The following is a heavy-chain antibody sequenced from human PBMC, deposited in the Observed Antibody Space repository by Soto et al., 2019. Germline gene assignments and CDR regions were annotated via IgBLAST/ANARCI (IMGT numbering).Heavy chain of an antibody. D-gene: IGHD2-8*01. V-gene: IGHV3-74*01. J-gene: IGHJ4*02. CDR3: ARAKMVYASYFDY. CDR1: GFTFSSYL. Sequence: GGSLRLSCAASGFTFSSYLMHWVRQAPGKGLVWVSRINSDGSSTSYADSVKGRFTISRDNAKNTLYLQMNSLRAEDTAVYYCARAKMVYASYFDYWGQGTLVTVSS. CDR2: INSDGSST.